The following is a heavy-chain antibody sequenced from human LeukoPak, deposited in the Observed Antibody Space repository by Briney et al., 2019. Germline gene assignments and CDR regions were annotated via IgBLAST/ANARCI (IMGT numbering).Heavy chain of an antibody. V-gene: IGHV3-7*01. CDR1: GFTFSSYW. CDR3: ARDGYCSGGSCFYFDY. Sequence: PGGSLRLSCAASGFTFSSYWMSWVRQAPGKGLEWVANIKQDGSEKYYVDSVKVRFTISRDNAKNSLYLQMNSLRAEDTAVYYCARDGYCSGGSCFYFDYWGQGTLVTVSS. D-gene: IGHD2-15*01. CDR2: IKQDGSEK. J-gene: IGHJ4*02.